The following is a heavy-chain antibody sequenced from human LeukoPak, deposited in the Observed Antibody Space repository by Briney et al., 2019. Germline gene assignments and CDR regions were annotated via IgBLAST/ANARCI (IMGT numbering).Heavy chain of an antibody. D-gene: IGHD3-10*01. Sequence: SVKVSCXASGGTFSSYTISWVRQAPGQGLEWMGRIIPILGIANYAQKFQGRVTITADKSTSTAYMELSSLRSEDTAVYYCARDPRSGLGAFDIWGQGTMVTVSS. CDR2: IIPILGIA. J-gene: IGHJ3*02. CDR1: GGTFSSYT. V-gene: IGHV1-69*04. CDR3: ARDPRSGLGAFDI.